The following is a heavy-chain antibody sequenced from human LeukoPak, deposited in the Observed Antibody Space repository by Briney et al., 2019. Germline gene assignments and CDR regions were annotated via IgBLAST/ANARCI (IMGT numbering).Heavy chain of an antibody. CDR3: ARDGAPYSYYYDSSGYSVGYFDY. D-gene: IGHD3-22*01. J-gene: IGHJ4*02. V-gene: IGHV3-30-3*01. CDR2: ISYDGSNK. Sequence: PGGSLRLSCAASGFTFSTYAMHWVRQAPSKGLEWVAIISYDGSNKYYADSVKGRFTISRDNSKNTLYLQMNSLRAEDTAVYYCARDGAPYSYYYDSSGYSVGYFDYWGQGTLVTVSS. CDR1: GFTFSTYA.